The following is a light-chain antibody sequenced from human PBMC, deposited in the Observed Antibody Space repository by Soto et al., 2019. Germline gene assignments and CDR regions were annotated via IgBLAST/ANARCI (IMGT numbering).Light chain of an antibody. V-gene: IGKV3-20*01. CDR1: QNVYINS. CDR3: QQYGGAAYT. CDR2: GPS. Sequence: EIVLTQSPRTLSLSPGESATLSCRASQNVYINSLAWFHQKPGQTPRLLISGPSTRAAGVPDRFTGSGSGADFALTITILEPEDFAMYYCQQYGGAAYTFGHGTRV. J-gene: IGKJ3*01.